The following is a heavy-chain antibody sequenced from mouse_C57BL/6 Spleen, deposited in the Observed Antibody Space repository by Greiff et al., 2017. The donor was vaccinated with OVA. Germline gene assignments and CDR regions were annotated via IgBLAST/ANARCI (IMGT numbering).Heavy chain of an antibody. Sequence: EVKLVESGGGLVQPGGSLKLSCAASGFTFSDYYMYWVRQTPEKRLEWVAYISNGGGSTYYPDTVQGRFTISRDNAKNTLYLQMSRLKSEDTAMYYCARLGYDWGYFDYWGQGTTLTVSS. V-gene: IGHV5-12*01. CDR3: ARLGYDWGYFDY. D-gene: IGHD2-4*01. CDR1: GFTFSDYY. CDR2: ISNGGGST. J-gene: IGHJ2*01.